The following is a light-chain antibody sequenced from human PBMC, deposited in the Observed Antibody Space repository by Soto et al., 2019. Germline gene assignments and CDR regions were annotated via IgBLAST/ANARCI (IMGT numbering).Light chain of an antibody. CDR3: QQSYSSPRT. CDR1: QSIRGY. V-gene: IGKV1-39*01. J-gene: IGKJ1*01. CDR2: AAS. Sequence: DVQMTQSPPSLSASVGDRVGITFGTSQSIRGYLNWYQHKPGKAPKLLIYAASSLQSGVPSRFSGSGSGTDFTLTISSLQPEDFATHYCQQSYSSPRTFGKGSKVDI.